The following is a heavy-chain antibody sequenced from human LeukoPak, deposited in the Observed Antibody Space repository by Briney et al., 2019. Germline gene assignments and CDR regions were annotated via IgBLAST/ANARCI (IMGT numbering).Heavy chain of an antibody. CDR3: ARGGSITMVRGFTFDY. Sequence: PGGSLRLSCAASGFTVSSNYMRWGRQAPGKGLEWVSVIYSGGSTYYADSVKGRFTISRDNSKNTLYLQMNSLRAEDTAVYYCARGGSITMVRGFTFDYWGQGTLVTVSS. CDR1: GFTVSSNY. J-gene: IGHJ4*02. V-gene: IGHV3-53*01. D-gene: IGHD3-10*01. CDR2: IYSGGST.